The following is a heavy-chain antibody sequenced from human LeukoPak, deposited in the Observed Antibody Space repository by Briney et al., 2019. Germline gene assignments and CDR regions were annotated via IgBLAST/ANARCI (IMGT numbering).Heavy chain of an antibody. V-gene: IGHV4-39*01. D-gene: IGHD2-21*02. J-gene: IGHJ4*02. CDR1: GGSISTTNYY. CDR2: VHYSGST. CDR3: ARTYPDCDY. Sequence: SETLSLTCNVSGGSISTTNYYWGWIRQPPGKGLEWLGNVHYSGSTYYNPSLQSRVTLSVDTSKNQFSLKLTSVTATDTAVYYCARTYPDCDYWGQGTLVTVSS.